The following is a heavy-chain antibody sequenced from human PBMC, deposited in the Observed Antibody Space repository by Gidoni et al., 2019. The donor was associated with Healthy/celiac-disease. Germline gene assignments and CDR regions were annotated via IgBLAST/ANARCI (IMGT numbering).Heavy chain of an antibody. CDR1: GGTFSSYA. CDR2: IIPIFGTA. J-gene: IGHJ4*02. V-gene: IGHV1-69*06. CDR3: ARVRGVYSSGWDDPQLIDY. D-gene: IGHD6-19*01. Sequence: VQLVQSGAEVKKPGSSVKVSCKASGGTFSSYAISCVRQAPGQGLEWMGGIIPIFGTANDAQKCQGRVTMTGDKSTRTAYMELSSRRSEDTAVYYWARVRGVYSSGWDDPQLIDYWGQGTLVTVSS.